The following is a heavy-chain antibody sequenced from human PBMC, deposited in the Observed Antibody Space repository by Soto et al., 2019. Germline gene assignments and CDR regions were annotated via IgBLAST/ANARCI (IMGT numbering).Heavy chain of an antibody. D-gene: IGHD3-22*01. CDR2: IAYEGSNQ. Sequence: GWSLRLSCGASGTTFSSYARRWVRQPPGKGLEWVAEIAYEGSNQYYAYPGNGRATISRDNSMNTLYLQLNSLRAEDTAVYYCARDAYYYDSSGLDDYWGQGTLVTVSS. V-gene: IGHV3-30-3*01. CDR3: ARDAYYYDSSGLDDY. CDR1: GTTFSSYA. J-gene: IGHJ4*02.